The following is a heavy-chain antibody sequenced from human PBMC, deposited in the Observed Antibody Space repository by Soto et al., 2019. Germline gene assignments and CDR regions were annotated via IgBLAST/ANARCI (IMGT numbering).Heavy chain of an antibody. Sequence: PSETLSFTCAVYGGSFSGYYWSWIRQPPGKGLEWIGEINHSGSTNYNPSLKSRVTISVDRSKNQFSLKLSSVTAADTAVYYCARGRRNYYDSSGYYYDYWGQGTLVNVSS. CDR1: GGSFSGYY. CDR3: ARGRRNYYDSSGYYYDY. D-gene: IGHD3-22*01. J-gene: IGHJ4*02. CDR2: INHSGST. V-gene: IGHV4-34*01.